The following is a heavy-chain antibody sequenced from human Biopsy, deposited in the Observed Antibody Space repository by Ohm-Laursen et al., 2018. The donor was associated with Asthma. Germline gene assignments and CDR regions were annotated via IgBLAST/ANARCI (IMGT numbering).Heavy chain of an antibody. CDR1: GFAFRSYA. D-gene: IGHD2-15*01. Sequence: SLRLSCAASGFAFRSYAMNWVRQAPGKGLEWVAVISYDGSITHYADSVKGRFTISRDNSKNTVYLDISSLRVEDTAVFYCGIVVAANPFQGDCWGQGTLVTVSS. CDR3: GIVVAANPFQGDC. J-gene: IGHJ4*02. V-gene: IGHV3-30*03. CDR2: ISYDGSIT.